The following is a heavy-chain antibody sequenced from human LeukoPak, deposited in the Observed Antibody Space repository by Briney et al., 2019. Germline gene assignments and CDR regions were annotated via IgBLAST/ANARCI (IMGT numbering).Heavy chain of an antibody. Sequence: PSETLSLTCIVSGGSIIRGDYYWSWTRQAPGKGLEWIGYHYYSGTTNYSPSLKSRVDISIDTFRNQFSLRLTSVTAADTAVYYCARGRYYGDYIDYWGQGALVTVSS. J-gene: IGHJ4*02. V-gene: IGHV4-30-4*01. CDR1: GGSIIRGDYY. CDR3: ARGRYYGDYIDY. CDR2: HYYSGTT. D-gene: IGHD4-17*01.